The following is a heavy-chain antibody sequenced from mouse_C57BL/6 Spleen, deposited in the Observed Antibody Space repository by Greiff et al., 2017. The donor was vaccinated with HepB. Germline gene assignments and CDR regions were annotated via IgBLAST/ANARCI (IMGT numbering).Heavy chain of an antibody. CDR1: GFTFSSYA. Sequence: EVKLVESGEGLVEPGGSLKLSCAASGFTFSSYAMSWVRQTPEKRLEWVAYISSGGDYIYYADTVKGRFTISRDNARNTLYLQMSSLKYEDTAMYYCTRSRDYWYFDVWGTGTTVTVSS. J-gene: IGHJ1*03. CDR2: ISSGGDYI. CDR3: TRSRDYWYFDV. V-gene: IGHV5-9-1*02.